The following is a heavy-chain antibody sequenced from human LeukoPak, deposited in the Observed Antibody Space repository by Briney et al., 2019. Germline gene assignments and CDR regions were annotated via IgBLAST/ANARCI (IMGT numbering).Heavy chain of an antibody. Sequence: ASVTVSCKASRYTFTSYYMHWVRQAPGQGLEWMGIINPSGGSTSYAQKFEDRVAMTRDTSTCTVYMQLSSLRTEDTAVYYCARGLTHYGDYDAYWGQGPLVTVSS. CDR1: RYTFTSYY. V-gene: IGHV1-46*01. D-gene: IGHD4-17*01. CDR2: INPSGGST. J-gene: IGHJ4*02. CDR3: ARGLTHYGDYDAY.